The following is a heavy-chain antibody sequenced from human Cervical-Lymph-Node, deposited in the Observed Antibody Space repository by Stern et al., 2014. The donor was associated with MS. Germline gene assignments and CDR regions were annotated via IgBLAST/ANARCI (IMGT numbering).Heavy chain of an antibody. CDR3: ARLDSGSHLDAFDI. J-gene: IGHJ3*02. CDR2: IDWEDEK. V-gene: IGHV2-70*13. Sequence: QVTLRESGPALVKPTQTLTLTCTFSGFSLSSSGMCVGWIRQPPGKAREGLALIDWEDEKYYSTSLKSRLTISKDTSENQVVLTVANMDPVDTATYYCARLDSGSHLDAFDIWGQGTLVTVSS. D-gene: IGHD1-26*01. CDR1: GFSLSSSGMC.